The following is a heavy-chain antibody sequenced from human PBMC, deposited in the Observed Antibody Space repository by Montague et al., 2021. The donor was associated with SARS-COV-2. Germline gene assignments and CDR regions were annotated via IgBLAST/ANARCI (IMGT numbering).Heavy chain of an antibody. D-gene: IGHD3-10*01. Sequence: SLRLSCAASGFTFSSYFMNWVRQAPGKGLEWVSSISTSSSYIYYADSVKGRFTISRDNAKNSLYLQMNSLRAEDTAVYYCARDGSQYYYDSGIDYWGQGILVTVSS. CDR2: ISTSSSYI. J-gene: IGHJ4*02. CDR3: ARDGSQYYYDSGIDY. CDR1: GFTFSSYF. V-gene: IGHV3-21*01.